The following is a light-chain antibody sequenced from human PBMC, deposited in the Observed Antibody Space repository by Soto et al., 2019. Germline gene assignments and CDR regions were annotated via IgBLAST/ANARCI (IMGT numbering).Light chain of an antibody. CDR1: QDISNR. Sequence: DIQMTQSPSSLSASVGDRVTISCQASQDISNRLNWYQQKPGTAPKLLIYDASLLETGVPSRFSGGGSGTDFTFTISSLQPEEFATYYCQQIDNLLFTFGQGTKLEI. J-gene: IGKJ2*01. CDR3: QQIDNLLFT. CDR2: DAS. V-gene: IGKV1-33*01.